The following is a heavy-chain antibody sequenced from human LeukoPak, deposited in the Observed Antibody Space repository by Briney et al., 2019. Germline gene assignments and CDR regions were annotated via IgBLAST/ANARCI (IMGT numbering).Heavy chain of an antibody. Sequence: GGSLRLSCAASGFTFSSYAMSWVRQAPGKGLEWVSSISGSGGSTYYADYVKGRFTISRDNSKNTLDLQMNSLRAEDTAVYYCSKSSLVTPYDYWGQGTLVSVSS. J-gene: IGHJ4*02. D-gene: IGHD2-15*01. CDR2: ISGSGGST. CDR1: GFTFSSYA. CDR3: SKSSLVTPYDY. V-gene: IGHV3-23*01.